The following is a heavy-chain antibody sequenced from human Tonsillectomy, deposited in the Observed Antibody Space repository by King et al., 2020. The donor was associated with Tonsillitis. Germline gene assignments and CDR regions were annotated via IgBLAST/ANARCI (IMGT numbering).Heavy chain of an antibody. V-gene: IGHV3-23*04. CDR2: ISGSGGST. CDR3: AGGPYYYYGMDV. CDR1: GFTFSSYA. D-gene: IGHD3-16*01. Sequence: VQLVESGGGLVQPGGSLRLSCAASGFTFSSYAMSWVRQAPGKGLEWVSAISGSGGSTYYAASVKGRFTISRDNSKNTLYLQMNSLRAEDTAVYTCAGGPYYYYGMDVWGQGTTVTVSS. J-gene: IGHJ6*02.